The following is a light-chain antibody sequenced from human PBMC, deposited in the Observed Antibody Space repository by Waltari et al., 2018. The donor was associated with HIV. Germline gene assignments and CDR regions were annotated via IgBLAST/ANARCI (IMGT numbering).Light chain of an antibody. V-gene: IGLV1-47*02. Sequence: QSVLTQPPSASGTPGQRVTISCSGSGSNIESNYVYWYQLLPEPDPKLRICSSIQRPSGFPARFPGSMAVTSASLAISGLRSEDEADYCCAAWDDSLSVVVFGGGTKLTVL. CDR2: SSI. CDR3: AAWDDSLSVVV. J-gene: IGLJ2*01. CDR1: GSNIESNY.